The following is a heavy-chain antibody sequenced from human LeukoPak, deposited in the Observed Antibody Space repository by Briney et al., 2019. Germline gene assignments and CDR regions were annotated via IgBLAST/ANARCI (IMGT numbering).Heavy chain of an antibody. CDR1: GFTFSSYA. V-gene: IGHV3-23*01. CDR2: ISGSGGST. D-gene: IGHD2-2*01. J-gene: IGHJ5*02. CDR3: AKDLLVSDWFDP. Sequence: TGGSLRLSCAASGFTFSSYAMSWVRQAPGKGLEWVSAISGSGGSTYYADSVKGRFTISRDNSKNTLYLQMNSLRAEDTAVYYCAKDLLVSDWFDPWGQGTLVTVSS.